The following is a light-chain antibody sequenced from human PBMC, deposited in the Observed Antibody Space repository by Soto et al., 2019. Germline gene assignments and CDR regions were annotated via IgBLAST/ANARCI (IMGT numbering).Light chain of an antibody. CDR3: QQYGSSPWT. V-gene: IGKV3-20*01. J-gene: IGKJ1*01. Sequence: EIVLTQSPGTLSLSPGQRATLSCRASQSVSSTYLAWYQQKAGQGPTLLIYGASTRATGIPARFSGSGSGTDFTLTISSLEPKDFAVYYCQQYGSSPWTFGQGTKVEV. CDR2: GAS. CDR1: QSVSSTY.